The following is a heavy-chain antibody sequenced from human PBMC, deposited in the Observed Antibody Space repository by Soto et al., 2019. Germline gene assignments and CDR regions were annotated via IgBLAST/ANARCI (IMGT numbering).Heavy chain of an antibody. Sequence: GGSLRLSCAASGFTFSSYSMNWVRQAPGKGLEWVSYISSSSSTIYYADSVKGRFTISRDNAKNSLYLQMNSLRAEDTAVYYCARDQATTYYYGSGNDAFDIWGQGTMVTVSS. CDR2: ISSSSSTI. D-gene: IGHD3-10*01. V-gene: IGHV3-48*01. CDR3: ARDQATTYYYGSGNDAFDI. CDR1: GFTFSSYS. J-gene: IGHJ3*02.